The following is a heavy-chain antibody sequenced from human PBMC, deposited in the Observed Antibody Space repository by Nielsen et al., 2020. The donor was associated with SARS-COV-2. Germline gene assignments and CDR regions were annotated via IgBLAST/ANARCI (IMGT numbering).Heavy chain of an antibody. Sequence: WIRQPPGKGLEWVSVIYSGGSTYYADSVKGRFTISRDNSKNTLYLQMNSLRAEDTAVYYCARHNSPTIFGVVIETSGMDVWGQGTTVTVSS. CDR3: ARHNSPTIFGVVIETSGMDV. D-gene: IGHD3-3*01. J-gene: IGHJ6*02. CDR2: IYSGGST. V-gene: IGHV3-53*01.